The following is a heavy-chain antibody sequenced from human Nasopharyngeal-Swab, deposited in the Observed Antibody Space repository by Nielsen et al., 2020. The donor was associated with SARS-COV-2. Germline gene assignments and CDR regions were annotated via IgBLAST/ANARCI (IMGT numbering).Heavy chain of an antibody. CDR2: IYTSGST. CDR3: ARGGAYAYDFGSGYYPHYYYYMDV. J-gene: IGHJ6*03. Sequence: SETLSLTCTVSGGSISSGSYYWSWIRQPAGKGLERIGRIYTSGSTNYNPSLKSRVTISVDTSKNQFSLKLSSVTAADTAVYYCARGGAYAYDFGSGYYPHYYYYMDVWGKGTTVTVSS. CDR1: GGSISSGSYY. D-gene: IGHD3-3*01. V-gene: IGHV4-61*02.